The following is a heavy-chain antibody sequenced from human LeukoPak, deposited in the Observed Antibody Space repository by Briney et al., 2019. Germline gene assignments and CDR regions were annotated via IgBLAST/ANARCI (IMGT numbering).Heavy chain of an antibody. D-gene: IGHD2/OR15-2a*01. Sequence: GGSLRLSCAASGFTFSDYYMSWIRQAPGKGLEWVSYISSSGSTIYYADSVKGRFTISRDNAKNSVYLQMNSLRAEDTAVYYCARDAPAGEKSEYFFDYWGQGTLVTVSS. CDR1: GFTFSDYY. V-gene: IGHV3-11*04. J-gene: IGHJ4*02. CDR2: ISSSGSTI. CDR3: ARDAPAGEKSEYFFDY.